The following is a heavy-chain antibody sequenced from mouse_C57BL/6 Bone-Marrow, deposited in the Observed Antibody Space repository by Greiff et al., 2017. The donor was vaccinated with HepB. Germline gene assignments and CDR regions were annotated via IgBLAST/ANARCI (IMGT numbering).Heavy chain of an antibody. CDR3: ARRAWYFDV. J-gene: IGHJ1*03. V-gene: IGHV1-19*01. CDR1: GYTFTDYY. Sequence: EVQLQQSGPVLVKPGASVKMSCKASGYTFTDYYMNWVKQSHGKSLEWIGVLNPYNGGTSYNQKFKGKATLTVDKSSSTAYMELNSLTSEDSAVYYGARRAWYFDVWGTGTTVTVSS. D-gene: IGHD3-1*01. CDR2: LNPYNGGT.